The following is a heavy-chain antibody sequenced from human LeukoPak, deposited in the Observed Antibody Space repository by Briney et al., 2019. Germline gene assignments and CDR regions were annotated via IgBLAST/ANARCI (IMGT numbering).Heavy chain of an antibody. CDR1: GFSFSNFA. CDR2: ISSDGNIK. V-gene: IGHV3-30-3*01. CDR3: ARDGGEDAFDV. D-gene: IGHD3-16*01. J-gene: IGHJ3*01. Sequence: GGSLRLSCAASGFSFSNFAMHWVRQAPGKGLEWVAVISSDGNIKYYADSVKGRFTISRDNSKNTLYVQMNSLRSEDTAVYYCARDGGEDAFDVWGQGTMATVSS.